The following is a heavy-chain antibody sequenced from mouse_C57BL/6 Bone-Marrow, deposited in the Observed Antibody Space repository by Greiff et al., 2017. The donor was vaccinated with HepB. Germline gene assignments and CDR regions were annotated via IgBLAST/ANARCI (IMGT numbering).Heavy chain of an antibody. CDR2: IYPGSGNT. Sequence: VQLQQSGPELVKPGASVKISCKASGYSFTSYYIHWVKQRPGQGLEWIGWIYPGSGNTKYNEKFKGKATLTADTSSSTAYMQLSSLTSEDSAVYYCARGDGYPFDYWGQGTTLTVSS. CDR1: GYSFTSYY. D-gene: IGHD2-3*01. CDR3: ARGDGYPFDY. J-gene: IGHJ2*01. V-gene: IGHV1-66*01.